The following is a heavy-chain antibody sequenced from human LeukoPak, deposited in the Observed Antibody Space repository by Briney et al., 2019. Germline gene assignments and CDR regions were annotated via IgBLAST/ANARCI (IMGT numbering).Heavy chain of an antibody. CDR3: ARDRGTCTDY. V-gene: IGHV3-30-3*01. J-gene: IGHJ4*02. D-gene: IGHD3-10*01. CDR2: ISYDGSNK. CDR1: GFTFSSYA. Sequence: GRSLRLSCAASGFTFSSYAMHWVRQAPGKGLEWVAVISYDGSNKYYADSVKGRFTISRDNAKNSLYLQMNSLRAEDTAVYYCARDRGTCTDYWGQGTLVTVSS.